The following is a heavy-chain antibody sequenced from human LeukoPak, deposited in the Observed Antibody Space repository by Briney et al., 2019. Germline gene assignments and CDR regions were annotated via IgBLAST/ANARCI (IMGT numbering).Heavy chain of an antibody. CDR3: ARDGGSESYASDY. J-gene: IGHJ4*02. D-gene: IGHD3-10*01. Sequence: LTGGSLRLSCAASGFTFSRYGFHWVRQAPGKGLEWVAFISDSGGDKWFGDSVKGRFTISRDKSKNTVNLQMSSLRVEDTALYYCARDGGSESYASDYWGQETLITVSS. CDR2: ISDSGGDK. V-gene: IGHV3-30*02. CDR1: GFTFSRYG.